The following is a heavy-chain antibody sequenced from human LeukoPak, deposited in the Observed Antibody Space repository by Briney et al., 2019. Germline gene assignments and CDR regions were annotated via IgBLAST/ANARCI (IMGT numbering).Heavy chain of an antibody. D-gene: IGHD3-10*01. CDR2: IYYSGST. J-gene: IGHJ4*02. V-gene: IGHV4-59*12. Sequence: PSETLSLTCTVSGGSISSYYWSWIRQPPGKGLEWIGYIYYSGSTNYNPSLKSRVTISVDTSKNQFSLKLSSVTAADTAVYYCARGQGRYYYGSGSYPFDYWGQGTLVTVSS. CDR1: GGSISSYY. CDR3: ARGQGRYYYGSGSYPFDY.